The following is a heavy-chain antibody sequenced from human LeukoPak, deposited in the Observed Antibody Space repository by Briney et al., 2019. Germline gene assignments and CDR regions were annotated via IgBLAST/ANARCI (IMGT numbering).Heavy chain of an antibody. V-gene: IGHV4-34*01. CDR3: ARDGYYYDSSGYN. CDR1: GGSFSGYY. CDR2: IYHSGST. D-gene: IGHD3-22*01. J-gene: IGHJ4*02. Sequence: SETLSLTCAVYGGSFSGYYWNWIRQPPGKGLEWIGSIYHSGSTYYNPSLKSRVTISVDTSKNQFSLKLSSVTAADTAVYYCARDGYYYDSSGYNWGQGTLVTVSS.